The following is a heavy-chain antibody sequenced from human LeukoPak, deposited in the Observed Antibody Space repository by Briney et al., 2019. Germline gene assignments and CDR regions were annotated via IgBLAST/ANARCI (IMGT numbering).Heavy chain of an antibody. D-gene: IGHD3-3*01. J-gene: IGHJ4*02. Sequence: PSETLSLTCTVSGTSISSGAYSWSWVRQHPGKGLEWIAYIYYSGNTYYNPSLKRRVTISVDTSKNQFSLKLSSVTAADTAVYYCARTITIFGALGYFDYWGQGTQVTVSS. V-gene: IGHV4-31*03. CDR1: GTSISSGAYS. CDR3: ARTITIFGALGYFDY. CDR2: IYYSGNT.